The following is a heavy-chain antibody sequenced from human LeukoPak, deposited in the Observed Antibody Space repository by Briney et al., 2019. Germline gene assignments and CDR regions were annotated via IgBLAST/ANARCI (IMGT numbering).Heavy chain of an antibody. CDR1: GFTFSSYA. V-gene: IGHV3-30-3*01. CDR3: ARDNDGAAAGSFDY. Sequence: GGSLRLSCAASGFTFSSYAMHWVRQAPGKGLEWVAVISYDGSNKYYADSVKGRFTISRDNSKNTLYLQMNSLRVEDTAVYYCARDNDGAAAGSFDYWGQGTLVTVSS. J-gene: IGHJ4*02. CDR2: ISYDGSNK. D-gene: IGHD6-13*01.